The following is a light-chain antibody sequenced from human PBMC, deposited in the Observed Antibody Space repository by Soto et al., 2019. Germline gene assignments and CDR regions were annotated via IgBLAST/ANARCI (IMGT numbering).Light chain of an antibody. CDR3: QQRSNWQIT. CDR1: QTVSTY. J-gene: IGKJ5*01. Sequence: ETVLTQSPATLSLSPGESATLSCRASQTVSTYLAWYQQKPGQAPRLLIYDASNRVTGIPARFRGSGSGTDFTLSMSSLEPDDFAVYYCQQRSNWQITFGQGTRLEIK. V-gene: IGKV3-11*01. CDR2: DAS.